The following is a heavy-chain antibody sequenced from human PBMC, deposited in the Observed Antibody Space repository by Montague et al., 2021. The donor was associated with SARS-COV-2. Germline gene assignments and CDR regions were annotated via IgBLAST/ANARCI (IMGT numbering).Heavy chain of an antibody. CDR2: IYYSGST. V-gene: IGHV4-39*01. J-gene: IGHJ4*02. Sequence: SETLSLTCTVSGGSIGSSGYYWGWIRQPPGKGLEWIGSIYYSGSTYYNPSLKSRVTISVDTSKNQFSLKLSSVTAADTAVYYCARHKRWRIAAAGRDFDYWGQGTLVTVSS. CDR1: GGSIGSSGYY. CDR3: ARHKRWRIAAAGRDFDY. D-gene: IGHD6-13*01.